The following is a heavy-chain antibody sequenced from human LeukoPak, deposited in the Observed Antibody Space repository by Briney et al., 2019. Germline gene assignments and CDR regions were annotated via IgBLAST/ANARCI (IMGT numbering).Heavy chain of an antibody. V-gene: IGHV4-59*08. CDR1: GGSFSSYY. Sequence: PSETLSLTCTVSGGSFSSYYWSWIRQPPGKGLEWIGHIYYSGGTNYSPSLKSRVTISVDTSKNQFSLKLSSVTAADTAVYYCARHFREADYYDSSGYQLPGYYFDYWGQGTLVTVSS. CDR3: ARHFREADYYDSSGYQLPGYYFDY. D-gene: IGHD3-22*01. J-gene: IGHJ4*02. CDR2: IYYSGGT.